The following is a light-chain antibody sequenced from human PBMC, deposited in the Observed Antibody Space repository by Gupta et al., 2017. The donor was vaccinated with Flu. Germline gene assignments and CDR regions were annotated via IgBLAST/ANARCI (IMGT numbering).Light chain of an antibody. CDR3: SAWDDTMSGL. J-gene: IGLJ3*02. V-gene: IGLV1-47*01. CDR1: SSNIGTNF. Sequence: QSVLTQPPSASGPPGQRVIISCSGSSSNIGTNFVYWYQQVPGTAPKLLIYKNNQRPSGVPDRFSGSKSGTSASLAISGLRSEDEADYYCSAWDDTMSGLFGGGTKLTVL. CDR2: KNN.